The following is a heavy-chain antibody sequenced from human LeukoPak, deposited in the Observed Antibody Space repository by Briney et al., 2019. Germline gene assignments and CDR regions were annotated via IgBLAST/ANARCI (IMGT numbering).Heavy chain of an antibody. D-gene: IGHD1-26*01. Sequence: SETLSLTCAVYGGSFSGYYWSWIRQPPGKGLEWIGEINHSGSTNYNPSLKSRVTISVDTSKNQFSLKLSSVTAADTAVYYCARARRGIVGATALFDYWGQGTLVTVSS. V-gene: IGHV4-34*01. CDR3: ARARRGIVGATALFDY. J-gene: IGHJ4*02. CDR2: INHSGST. CDR1: GGSFSGYY.